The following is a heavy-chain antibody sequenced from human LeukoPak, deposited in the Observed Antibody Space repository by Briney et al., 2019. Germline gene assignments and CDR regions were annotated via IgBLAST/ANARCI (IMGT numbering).Heavy chain of an antibody. CDR2: ISTYSDKT. J-gene: IGHJ6*02. D-gene: IGHD4-17*01. V-gene: IGHV1-18*01. CDR1: GYTFTTYD. CDR3: ARGSRDYGDFYYYYGMDV. Sequence: ASVKVSCKASGYTFTTYDISWVRQAPGQGLEWMGWISTYSDKTNYAQKLQGRVTITADKSTSTAYMELSSLRSEDTAVYYCARGSRDYGDFYYYYGMDVWGQGTTVTVSS.